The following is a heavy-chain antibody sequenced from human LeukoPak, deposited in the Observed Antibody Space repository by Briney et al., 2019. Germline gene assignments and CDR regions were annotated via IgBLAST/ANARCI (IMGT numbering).Heavy chain of an antibody. CDR1: GFTFSSYA. CDR3: AKDPHAKVVPAAIVY. Sequence: GGSLRLSCAASGFTFSSYAMSWVRQAPGKGLEWVSAISGSGGGTYYADSVKGRFTISRDNSKNTLYLQMNSLRAEDTAVYYCAKDPHAKVVPAAIVYWGQGTLVTVSS. V-gene: IGHV3-23*01. CDR2: ISGSGGGT. D-gene: IGHD2-2*01. J-gene: IGHJ4*02.